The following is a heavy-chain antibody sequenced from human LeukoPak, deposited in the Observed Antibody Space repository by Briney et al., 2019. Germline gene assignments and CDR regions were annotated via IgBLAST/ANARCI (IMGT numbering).Heavy chain of an antibody. D-gene: IGHD6-13*01. J-gene: IGHJ5*02. CDR2: ISSSGSTI. V-gene: IGHV3-48*04. CDR3: ARDRGGIAAAANLNWFDP. Sequence: PSETLSLTCTVSGGSISSYYWNWIRQPPGEGLEWVSYISSSGSTIYYADSVKGRFTISRDNAKNSLYPQMNSLRAEDTAVYYCARDRGGIAAAANLNWFDPWGQGTLVTVSS. CDR1: GGSISSYY.